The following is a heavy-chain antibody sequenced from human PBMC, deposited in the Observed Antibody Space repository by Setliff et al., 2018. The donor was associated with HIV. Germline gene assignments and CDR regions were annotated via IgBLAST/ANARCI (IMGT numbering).Heavy chain of an antibody. CDR1: GGSITSGSDY. CDR2: IHVSGTT. J-gene: IGHJ4*02. Sequence: PSETLSLTCTVSGGSITSGSDYWSWIRQPAGEGLEWIGHIHVSGTTNYNPSLKSRVTISIDTSKHQFSLKLTSVTAADTAVYYCARHESGRSSSWSNFDYWGQGTLVTVSS. V-gene: IGHV4-61*09. CDR3: ARHESGRSSSWSNFDY. D-gene: IGHD6-13*01.